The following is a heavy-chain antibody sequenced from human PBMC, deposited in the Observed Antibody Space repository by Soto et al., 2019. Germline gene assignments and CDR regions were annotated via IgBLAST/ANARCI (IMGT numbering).Heavy chain of an antibody. Sequence: SETLSLTCTVSGGSISSGGYYWSWLRQHPGKGLEWIGYIYYSGSTYYNPSLKSRVTISVDTSKNQFSLKLSSVTAADTAVYYCARFGLAPLLSGAFDIWGQGTMVTV. J-gene: IGHJ3*02. CDR2: IYYSGST. D-gene: IGHD3-10*01. V-gene: IGHV4-31*03. CDR1: GGSISSGGYY. CDR3: ARFGLAPLLSGAFDI.